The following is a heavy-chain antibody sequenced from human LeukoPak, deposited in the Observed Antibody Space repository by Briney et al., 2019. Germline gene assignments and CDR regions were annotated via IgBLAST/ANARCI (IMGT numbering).Heavy chain of an antibody. J-gene: IGHJ3*02. CDR1: GGSFSGYY. Sequence: MTSETLSLTCAVYGGSFSGYYWSWIRQPPGKGLEWIGEINHSGSTNYNPSLKSRVTISVDTSKNQFSLKLSSVTAADTAVYYCARVIPVGDAFDIWGQGTMVTVSS. CDR3: ARVIPVGDAFDI. D-gene: IGHD1-26*01. V-gene: IGHV4-34*01. CDR2: INHSGST.